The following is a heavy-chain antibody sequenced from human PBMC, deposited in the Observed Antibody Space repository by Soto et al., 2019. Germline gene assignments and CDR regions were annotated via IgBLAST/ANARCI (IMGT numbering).Heavy chain of an antibody. J-gene: IGHJ3*02. CDR3: ARDTVTSYSGAFDI. CDR1: GFTVSSNY. D-gene: IGHD1-26*01. CDR2: IYSGGST. Sequence: PGGSLRLSCAASGFTVSSNYMSWVRQAPGKGLEWVSVIYSGGSTYYADSVKGRFTISRDNYKNTLYLQMNTLRAEDTAVYYCARDTVTSYSGAFDIWGQGTMVTVSS. V-gene: IGHV3-53*01.